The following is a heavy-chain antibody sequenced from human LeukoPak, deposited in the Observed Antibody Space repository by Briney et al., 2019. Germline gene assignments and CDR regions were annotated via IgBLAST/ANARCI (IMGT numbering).Heavy chain of an antibody. J-gene: IGHJ6*03. CDR3: TTDPAILWFGELLPLYYYYMDV. D-gene: IGHD3-10*01. CDR2: IKSKTDGGTT. Sequence: GGSLRLSCAASGFTFSNAWMSWVRQAPGKGLEWVGRIKSKTDGGTTDYAAPVKGRFTISRDDSKITLSLQMNSLKTEDTAVYYCTTDPAILWFGELLPLYYYYMDVWGKGTTVTVSS. CDR1: GFTFSNAW. V-gene: IGHV3-15*01.